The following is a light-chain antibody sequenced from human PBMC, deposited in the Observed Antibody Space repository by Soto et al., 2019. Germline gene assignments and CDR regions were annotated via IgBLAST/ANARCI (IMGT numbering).Light chain of an antibody. J-gene: IGKJ5*01. CDR2: AAS. Sequence: EIVLTQSPGTLSLSPGEGATLSCRASQSVSSSYLAWYQQKPGQAPRLLIYAASSRAIGIPDRFSVSGSGTDFTRIINRLEPEDVAIYYCQQYNNWPITFGQGTRLEIK. CDR1: QSVSSSY. CDR3: QQYNNWPIT. V-gene: IGKV3-20*01.